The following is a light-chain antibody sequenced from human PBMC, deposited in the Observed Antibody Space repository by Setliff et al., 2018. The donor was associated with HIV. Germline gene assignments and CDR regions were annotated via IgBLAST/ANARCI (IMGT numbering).Light chain of an antibody. J-gene: IGLJ2*01. V-gene: IGLV1-40*01. CDR1: NSNIGAGFD. CDR2: DNN. CDR3: QSYDSSLSMV. Sequence: QSVLTQPPSVSGAPGQRVTISCTGNNSNIGAGFDVHWYQQLPGTAPKVLNYDNNHRPSGVPDRFSGTKSGSSASLAITGLRAEDEADYYCQSYDSSLSMVFGGGTKVTVL.